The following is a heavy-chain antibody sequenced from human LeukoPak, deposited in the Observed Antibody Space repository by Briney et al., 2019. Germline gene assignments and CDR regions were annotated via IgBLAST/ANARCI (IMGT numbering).Heavy chain of an antibody. CDR3: AGASYDSSGVH. J-gene: IGHJ4*02. CDR2: IYYSGST. D-gene: IGHD3-22*01. V-gene: IGHV4-59*01. CDR1: GGSISSYY. Sequence: SETLSLTCTVSGGSISSYYWSWIRQPPGKGLEWIGYIYYSGSTNYNPSLKSRVTISVDTPKNQFSLKLSSVTAADTAVYYCAGASYDSSGVHWGQGTLVTVSS.